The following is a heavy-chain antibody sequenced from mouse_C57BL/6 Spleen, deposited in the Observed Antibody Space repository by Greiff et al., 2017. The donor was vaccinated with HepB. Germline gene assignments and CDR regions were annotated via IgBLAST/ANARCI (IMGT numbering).Heavy chain of an antibody. CDR2: ISSGSSTI. Sequence: EVKLVESGGGLVKPGGSLKLSCAASGFTFSDYGMHWVRQAPEKGLEWVAYISSGSSTIYYADTVKGRFTISRDNAKNTLFLQMTSLRSEDTAMYYCARPGTGYYFDYWGQGTTLTVSS. J-gene: IGHJ2*01. CDR1: GFTFSDYG. D-gene: IGHD3-3*01. CDR3: ARPGTGYYFDY. V-gene: IGHV5-17*01.